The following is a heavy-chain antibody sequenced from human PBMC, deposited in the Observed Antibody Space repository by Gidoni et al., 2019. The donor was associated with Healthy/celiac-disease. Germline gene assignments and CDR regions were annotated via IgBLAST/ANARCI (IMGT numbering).Heavy chain of an antibody. CDR2: ISYDGSNK. J-gene: IGHJ2*01. D-gene: IGHD6-13*01. V-gene: IGHV3-30*01. Sequence: QVQLVESGGGVVQPGRSLRLSCAASGFTFSRYAMHWVRQAPGKGLEWVAVISYDGSNKYYADSVKGRFTISRDNSKNTLYLQMNSLRAEDTAVYYCARDLSRYSSSWGYFDLWGRGTLVTVSS. CDR3: ARDLSRYSSSWGYFDL. CDR1: GFTFSRYA.